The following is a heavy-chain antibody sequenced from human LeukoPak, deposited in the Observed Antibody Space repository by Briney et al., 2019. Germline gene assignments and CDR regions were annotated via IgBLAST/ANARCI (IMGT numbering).Heavy chain of an antibody. CDR1: GFTFDSYG. CDR2: ISHDGSTI. V-gene: IGHV3-30*03. D-gene: IGHD2-15*01. CDR3: ARGGGVVASPY. Sequence: GRSLRLSCAVSGFTFDSYGMHWVRQAPGKGLEWVAVISHDGSTIYYADSVKGRFTISRDNAKYSVYLQMNSLRAEDTAVYYCARGGGVVASPYWGQGTLVTVSS. J-gene: IGHJ4*02.